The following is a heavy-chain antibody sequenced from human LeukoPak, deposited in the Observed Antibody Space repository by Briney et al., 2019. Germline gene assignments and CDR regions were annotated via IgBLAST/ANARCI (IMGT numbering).Heavy chain of an antibody. CDR2: ISSSGSTI. J-gene: IGHJ4*02. D-gene: IGHD1-26*01. Sequence: PGGSLRLSCAASGFTFSSYEMNRVRQAPGKGLEWVSYISSSGSTIYYADSVKGRFTISRDNAKNSLYLQMNSLRAEDTAVYYCAREPTAVVGATSGFDYWGQGTLVTVSS. V-gene: IGHV3-48*03. CDR1: GFTFSSYE. CDR3: AREPTAVVGATSGFDY.